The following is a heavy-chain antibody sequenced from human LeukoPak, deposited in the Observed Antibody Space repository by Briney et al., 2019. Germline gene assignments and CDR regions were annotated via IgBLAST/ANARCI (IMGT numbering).Heavy chain of an antibody. D-gene: IGHD2/OR15-2a*01. V-gene: IGHV3-20*04. CDR3: ARDGTTIGDDYFPN. CDR2: IIWNGGST. CDR1: GFKFADYG. J-gene: IGHJ4*02. Sequence: GRSLRLSCAGSGFKFADYGMNWARQVAGNGLEWISAIIWNGGSTHYADSVRGGFTISRDNTRNSMFLHMNSMRAEDTALYFSARDGTTIGDDYFPNWGQGILVTVSS.